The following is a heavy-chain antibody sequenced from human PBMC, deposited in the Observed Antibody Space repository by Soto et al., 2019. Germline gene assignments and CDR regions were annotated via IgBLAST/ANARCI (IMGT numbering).Heavy chain of an antibody. J-gene: IGHJ4*02. Sequence: QAGGSLRLSCAASGFTFSSYGMHWVRQAPGKGLEWVAVISYDGSNKYYADSVKGRFTISRDNSKNTLYLQMNSLRAEDTAVYYCAKAHGGWGQGTLVTVSS. CDR2: ISYDGSNK. V-gene: IGHV3-30*18. CDR1: GFTFSSYG. CDR3: AKAHGG.